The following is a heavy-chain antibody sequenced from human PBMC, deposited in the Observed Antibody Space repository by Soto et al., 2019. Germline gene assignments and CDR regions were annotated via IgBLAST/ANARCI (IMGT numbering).Heavy chain of an antibody. Sequence: PSETLSLTCTVSGGSVSSGSYYWSWIRQPPGKGLEWIGYIYYSGSTNYNPSLKSRVTISVDTSKNQFSLKLSSVTAADTAVVYCASSNAYYYDSSGYYYFDYWGQGTLVT. CDR2: IYYSGST. J-gene: IGHJ4*02. CDR1: GGSVSSGSYY. V-gene: IGHV4-61*01. CDR3: ASSNAYYYDSSGYYYFDY. D-gene: IGHD3-22*01.